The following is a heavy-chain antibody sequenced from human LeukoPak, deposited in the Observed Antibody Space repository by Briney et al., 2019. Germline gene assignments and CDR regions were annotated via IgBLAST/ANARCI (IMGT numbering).Heavy chain of an antibody. D-gene: IGHD2-21*02. CDR3: ARTPSVVVTASPWLGWFDP. CDR1: GGTFSNYA. V-gene: IGHV1-69*01. Sequence: SVTVSCKASGGTFSNYAISWVRQAPGQGLEWMGGIIPIFGRANYAQKSQGRVTITADESTSTAYMELSSLRSEDTAVYYCARTPSVVVTASPWLGWFDPWGQGTLVTVSS. CDR2: IIPIFGRA. J-gene: IGHJ5*02.